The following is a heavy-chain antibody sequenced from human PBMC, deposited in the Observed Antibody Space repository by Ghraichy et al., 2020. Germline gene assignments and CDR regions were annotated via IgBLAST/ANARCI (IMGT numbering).Heavy chain of an antibody. CDR2: INHSGST. CDR1: GGSFSGYY. CDR3: ARIVVVPAASAGPTYYYYYYGMDV. V-gene: IGHV4-34*01. D-gene: IGHD2-2*01. J-gene: IGHJ6*02. Sequence: GSLSLTCAVYGGSFSGYYWSWIRQPPGKGLEWIGEINHSGSTNYNPSLKSRVTISVDTSKNQFSLKLSSVTAADTAVYYCARIVVVPAASAGPTYYYYYYGMDVWGQGTTVTVSS.